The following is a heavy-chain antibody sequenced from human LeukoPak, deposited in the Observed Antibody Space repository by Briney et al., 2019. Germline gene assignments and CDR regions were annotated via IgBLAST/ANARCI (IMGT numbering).Heavy chain of an antibody. J-gene: IGHJ4*02. CDR1: GFTFSSYA. D-gene: IGHD3-22*01. Sequence: QPGGSLRLSCAASGFTFSSYAMSWVRQAPGKGLEWVSAISGSGGSTYYADSVKGRFTISRDNSKNTLYLQMNSLRAEDTAVYYCAMTYYYDSSGHWSMYAEPYYFDYWGQGTLVTVSS. V-gene: IGHV3-23*01. CDR2: ISGSGGST. CDR3: AMTYYYDSSGHWSMYAEPYYFDY.